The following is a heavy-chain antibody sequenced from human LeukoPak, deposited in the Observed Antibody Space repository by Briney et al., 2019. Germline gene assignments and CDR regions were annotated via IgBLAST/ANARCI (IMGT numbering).Heavy chain of an antibody. CDR3: ARAARYCSSTSCYRSRVSWFDP. Sequence: SSETLSLTCTVSGGSFRSSSYYWSWIRQPPGKGLEWIGEINHSGSTNYNPSLKSRVTISVDTSKNQFSLKLSSVTAADTAVYYCARAARYCSSTSCYRSRVSWFDPWGQGTLVTVSS. D-gene: IGHD2-2*01. CDR2: INHSGST. V-gene: IGHV4-39*07. CDR1: GGSFRSSSYY. J-gene: IGHJ5*02.